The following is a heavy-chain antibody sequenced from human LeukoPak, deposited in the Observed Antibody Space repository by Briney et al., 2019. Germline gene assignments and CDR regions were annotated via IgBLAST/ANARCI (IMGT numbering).Heavy chain of an antibody. Sequence: TSETLSLTCTVSGGSISSYYWTWIRQPAGKGLKWIGRIYPSGSTNYNPSLKSRVTMSVDTSKNQFSLKLSSVTAADTAVYYCARENSGSYREFDYWGQGTLVTVSS. V-gene: IGHV4-4*07. CDR1: GGSISSYY. D-gene: IGHD1-26*01. CDR3: ARENSGSYREFDY. J-gene: IGHJ4*02. CDR2: IYPSGST.